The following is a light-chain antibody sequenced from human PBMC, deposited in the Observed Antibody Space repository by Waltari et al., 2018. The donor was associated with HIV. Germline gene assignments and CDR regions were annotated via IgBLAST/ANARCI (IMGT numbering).Light chain of an antibody. V-gene: IGLV2-14*03. CDR2: DVS. J-gene: IGLJ2*01. CDR3: SSYTSSSTPLVV. Sequence: QSALTQPASVSGSPGQSTTISCTGTSSDVGGYNYASWSQQHPGKAPKLMIYDVSNRPSGVSNRFSGSKSGNTASLTISGLQAEDEADYYCSSYTSSSTPLVVFGGGTKLTVL. CDR1: SSDVGGYNY.